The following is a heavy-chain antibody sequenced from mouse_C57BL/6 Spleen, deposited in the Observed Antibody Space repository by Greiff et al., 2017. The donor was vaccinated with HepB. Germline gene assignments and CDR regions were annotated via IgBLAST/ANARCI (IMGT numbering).Heavy chain of an antibody. Sequence: VQLQESGPELVKPGASVEISCKASGYAFSSSWMNWVKQRPGKGLEWIGRIYPGDGDTNYNGKFKGKATLTADKSSSTAYMQLSSLTSEDSAVYFCARRDYGSSYFDVWGTGTTVTVSS. D-gene: IGHD1-1*01. CDR1: GYAFSSSW. CDR3: ARRDYGSSYFDV. J-gene: IGHJ1*03. CDR2: IYPGDGDT. V-gene: IGHV1-82*01.